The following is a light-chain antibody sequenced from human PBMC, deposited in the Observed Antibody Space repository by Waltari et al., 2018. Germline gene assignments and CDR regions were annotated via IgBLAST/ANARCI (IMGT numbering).Light chain of an antibody. CDR3: QQYSSTALT. Sequence: DIVMTQSPDSLAVARGERATIHGKSSQSVLYSSNNKNYLGWYKKKQGQPPKLLIYWASTRESVVPDRFSGSGSRTDFPRTISSLQAEDVAVYYCQQYSSTALTFGPGTKVDIK. J-gene: IGKJ3*01. CDR1: QSVLYSSNNKNY. V-gene: IGKV4-1*01. CDR2: WAS.